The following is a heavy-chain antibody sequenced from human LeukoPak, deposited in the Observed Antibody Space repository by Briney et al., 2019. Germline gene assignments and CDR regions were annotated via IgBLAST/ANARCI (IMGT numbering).Heavy chain of an antibody. CDR1: GYSISSGYY. D-gene: IGHD5-18*01. Sequence: PSETLSLTCTVSGYSISSGYYWGWIRQPPGKGLEWIGSIYHSGSTYYNPSLKSRVSMSLDTSKNQFSLKLSSVTAADTAVYYCASSVDTAMVGVYWGQGTLVTVSS. CDR2: IYHSGST. CDR3: ASSVDTAMVGVY. J-gene: IGHJ4*02. V-gene: IGHV4-38-2*02.